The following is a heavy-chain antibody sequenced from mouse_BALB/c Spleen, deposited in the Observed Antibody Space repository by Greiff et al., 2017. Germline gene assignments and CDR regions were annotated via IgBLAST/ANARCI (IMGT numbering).Heavy chain of an antibody. Sequence: EVKLVESGGGLVKPGGSLKLSCAASGFTFSSYAMSWVRQTPEKRLEWVASISSGGSTYYPDSVKGRFTISRDNARNILYLQMSSLRSEDTAMYYCARERGDYYAMDYWGQGTSVTVSS. CDR3: ARERGDYYAMDY. CDR1: GFTFSSYA. CDR2: ISSGGST. V-gene: IGHV5-6-5*01. J-gene: IGHJ4*01.